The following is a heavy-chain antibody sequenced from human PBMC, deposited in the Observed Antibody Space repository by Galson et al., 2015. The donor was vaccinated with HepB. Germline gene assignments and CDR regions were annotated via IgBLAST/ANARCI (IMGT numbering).Heavy chain of an antibody. Sequence: QSGAEVKMPGESLRISCKGSGYIFTNYWIDWVRQMPGRALELMGRIDPNDSYTNYSPSVQGHVTFSVDKSLTTAYLEWSSAKASDTGMYYCARRPKYQVLWADSWGQGTRVIVSS. V-gene: IGHV5-10-1*01. CDR1: GYIFTNYW. CDR3: ARRPKYQVLWADS. J-gene: IGHJ5*01. CDR2: IDPNDSYT. D-gene: IGHD3-10*01.